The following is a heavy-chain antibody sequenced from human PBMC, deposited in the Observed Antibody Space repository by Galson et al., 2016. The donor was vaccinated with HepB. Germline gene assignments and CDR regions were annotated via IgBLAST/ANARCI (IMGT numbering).Heavy chain of an antibody. V-gene: IGHV3-13*01. CDR1: GFTFSRYD. CDR3: ARDGGGTGGYYYYAMDV. Sequence: LRLSCAASGFTFSRYDMHWVRHVTGKGLEWVSAIGTAGDTYYPGSVKGRFTISRENAKNSLYLRMNSLRDEDTAVYYCARDGGGTGGYYYYAMDVWGQGTTVTVSS. CDR2: IGTAGDT. J-gene: IGHJ6*02. D-gene: IGHD1-14*01.